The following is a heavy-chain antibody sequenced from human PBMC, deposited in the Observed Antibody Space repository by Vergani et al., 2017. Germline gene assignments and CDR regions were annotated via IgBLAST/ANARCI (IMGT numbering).Heavy chain of an antibody. J-gene: IGHJ3*02. V-gene: IGHV6-1*01. Sequence: QVKLQQSGPGLVKPSQTLSLTCAISGDSVSSNSAAWTWIRKSPSRGLEWLGRTYYRSKWFNDYALSVKSRITINPDTSKNQFSLQLNSVTPEDTAVYFCARAGSGWTNNAFDIWGQGTMVTVSS. CDR3: ARAGSGWTNNAFDI. CDR2: TYYRSKWFN. D-gene: IGHD6-19*01. CDR1: GDSVSSNSAA.